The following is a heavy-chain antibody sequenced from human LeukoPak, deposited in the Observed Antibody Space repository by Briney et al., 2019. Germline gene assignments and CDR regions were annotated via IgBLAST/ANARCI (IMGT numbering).Heavy chain of an antibody. D-gene: IGHD3-16*02. CDR2: IWYDGSNK. CDR3: AKDYVWGSYRYIDY. V-gene: IGHV3-33*06. Sequence: GGSLRLSCAASGSTFSSYDMHWVRQAPGKGLEWVAVIWYDGSNKYYADSVKGRFTISRDNSKNTLYLQMNSLRAEDTAVYYCAKDYVWGSYRYIDYWGQGTLVTVSS. CDR1: GSTFSSYD. J-gene: IGHJ4*02.